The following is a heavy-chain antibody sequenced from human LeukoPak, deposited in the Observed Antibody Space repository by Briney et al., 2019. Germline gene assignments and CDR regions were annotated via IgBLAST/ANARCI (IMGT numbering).Heavy chain of an antibody. CDR1: GFTFSDYW. V-gene: IGHV3-7*01. Sequence: GGSLRLPCAASGFTFSDYWMSWVRQAPGKGLEWVANIKQDGSEKHYVDSVKGRFTISGDNAENSLYLQMNSLRAEDTAVYYCARRYFDYWGQGTLVTVSS. CDR3: ARRYFDY. J-gene: IGHJ4*02. CDR2: IKQDGSEK.